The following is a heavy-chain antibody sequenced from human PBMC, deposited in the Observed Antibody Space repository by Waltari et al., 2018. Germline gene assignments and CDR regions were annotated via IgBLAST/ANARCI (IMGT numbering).Heavy chain of an antibody. D-gene: IGHD3-3*01. J-gene: IGHJ3*02. Sequence: QVQLQESGPGLVKPLQTLSLTCTVSGVSMRSGAYYWSWLRQPAGKGLEWIGYIDTSGRATYNPSLKSRVSMSIDTFKNQFSLNLKSVTAADTAGYYCALVRVVNAFDIWGQGTMVTVSS. V-gene: IGHV4-61*09. CDR3: ALVRVVNAFDI. CDR2: IDTSGRA. CDR1: GVSMRSGAYY.